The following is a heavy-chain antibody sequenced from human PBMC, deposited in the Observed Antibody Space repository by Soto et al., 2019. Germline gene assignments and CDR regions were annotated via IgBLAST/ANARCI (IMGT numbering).Heavy chain of an antibody. CDR3: AKADPGGGQWLVPSAGRGNY. V-gene: IGHV3-23*01. J-gene: IGHJ4*02. Sequence: EVQLLESGGGLVQPGGSLRLSCAASGFTFSSYAMSWVRQAPGKGLEWVSAISGSGGSTYYADSVKGRFTISRDNSKNTLYLQMNSLRAEDTAVYYCAKADPGGGQWLVPSAGRGNYWGQGTLVTVSS. D-gene: IGHD6-19*01. CDR2: ISGSGGST. CDR1: GFTFSSYA.